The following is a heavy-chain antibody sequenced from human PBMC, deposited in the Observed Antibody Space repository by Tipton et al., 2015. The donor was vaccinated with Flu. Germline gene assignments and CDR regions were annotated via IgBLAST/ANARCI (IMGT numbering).Heavy chain of an antibody. V-gene: IGHV3-7*01. Sequence: SLRLSCAASGFTFSNYWMSWVRQAPGEGLEWVANIKQDGSEKNYVDSVKGRFTISRDNAKNSLYLQMNSLRAEDTAVYYCARDKDASGSYTELDYWGQGTLVTVSS. CDR2: IKQDGSEK. CDR1: GFTFSNYW. CDR3: ARDKDASGSYTELDY. J-gene: IGHJ4*02. D-gene: IGHD3-10*01.